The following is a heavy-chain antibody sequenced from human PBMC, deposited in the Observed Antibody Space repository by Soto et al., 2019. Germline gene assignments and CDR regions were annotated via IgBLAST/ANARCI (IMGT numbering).Heavy chain of an antibody. J-gene: IGHJ4*02. V-gene: IGHV1-69*13. Sequence: ASVKVSCKASGGTFSSYAISWVRQAPGQGLEWMGGIIPIFGTANYAQKFQGRVTITADESTSTAYMELSSLRSEDTAVYYCARVVPRTYYDFWSGPFDYWGQGTLVTVSS. D-gene: IGHD3-3*01. CDR2: IIPIFGTA. CDR3: ARVVPRTYYDFWSGPFDY. CDR1: GGTFSSYA.